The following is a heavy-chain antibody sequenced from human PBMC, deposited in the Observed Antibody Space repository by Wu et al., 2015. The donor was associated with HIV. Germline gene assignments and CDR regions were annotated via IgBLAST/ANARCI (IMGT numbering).Heavy chain of an antibody. J-gene: IGHJ4*02. CDR1: GYTLTELS. CDR3: ACGIQSGGANF. Sequence: QVQLVQSGAEVKKPGASVKVSCKVSGYTLTELSMHWVRQAPGKGLEWMGRLTPNTGATDFAQKFQGRVTVTRDTSLSTAYMELRGLRPDDTAVYYCACGIQSGGANFWGQGTLVTVS. D-gene: IGHD2-21*01. CDR2: LTPNTGAT. V-gene: IGHV1-2*02.